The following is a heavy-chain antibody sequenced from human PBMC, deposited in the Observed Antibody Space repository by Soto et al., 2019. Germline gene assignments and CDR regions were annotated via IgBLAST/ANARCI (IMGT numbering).Heavy chain of an antibody. D-gene: IGHD2-8*01. Sequence: RGESLKISCKGSGYSFTSYWIGWVRQMPGKGLEWMGRIDPSDSYTNYSPSFQGHVTISADKSISTAYLQWSSLKASDTAMYYWARYAPGPLWPPQTYSSSSGMDAWGQRSTVPVSS. V-gene: IGHV5-10-1*01. J-gene: IGHJ6*02. CDR2: IDPSDSYT. CDR3: ARYAPGPLWPPQTYSSSSGMDA. CDR1: GYSFTSYW.